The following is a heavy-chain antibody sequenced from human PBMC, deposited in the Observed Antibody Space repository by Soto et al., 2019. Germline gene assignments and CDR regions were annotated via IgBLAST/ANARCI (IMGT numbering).Heavy chain of an antibody. D-gene: IGHD6-13*01. CDR2: ISSSSSTI. V-gene: IGHV3-48*02. J-gene: IGHJ5*02. Sequence: EVQLVESGGGLVQPGGSLRLSCAASGFTFSSYSMNWVRQAPGKGLEWVSYISSSSSTIYYADSVKGRFTISRDNAKNSLYLQMNSLRDEDTAVYYCARIPLSSWYDNWFDPWGQGTLVTVSS. CDR3: ARIPLSSWYDNWFDP. CDR1: GFTFSSYS.